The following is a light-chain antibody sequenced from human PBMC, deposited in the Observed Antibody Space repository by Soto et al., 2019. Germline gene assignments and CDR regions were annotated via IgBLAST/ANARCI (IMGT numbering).Light chain of an antibody. J-gene: IGKJ2*01. CDR2: DAS. Sequence: DIQMTQPPSSLSASVGDRVTITCQASQDISNYLNWYQQKPGKAPKLLIYDASNLETGVPSRFSGSGSGTEFTLTISSLQPEDFATYYCLQHNSYPYTFGQGTKVDIK. V-gene: IGKV1-33*01. CDR1: QDISNY. CDR3: LQHNSYPYT.